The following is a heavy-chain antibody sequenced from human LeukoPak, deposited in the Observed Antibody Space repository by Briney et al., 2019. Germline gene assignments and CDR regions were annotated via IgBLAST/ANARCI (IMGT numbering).Heavy chain of an antibody. D-gene: IGHD5-24*01. V-gene: IGHV3-30*19. Sequence: GRSLRLSCAASGFTFTSYGMHWVRQAPGKGLEWVAVISSDERNKYYADSVKGRFTISRDNSNSMVYLHMTSLRLEDTALYYCARPSPAGDGYNPSDYWGQGSLVIVSS. CDR1: GFTFTSYG. CDR2: ISSDERNK. J-gene: IGHJ4*02. CDR3: ARPSPAGDGYNPSDY.